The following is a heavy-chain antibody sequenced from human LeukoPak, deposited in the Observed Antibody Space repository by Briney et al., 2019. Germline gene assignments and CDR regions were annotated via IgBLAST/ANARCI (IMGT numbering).Heavy chain of an antibody. V-gene: IGHV3-23*01. Sequence: PGGSLRLSCAASGFTFMSHATYWVRQAPGKGLDWVSIISGSGETTYYADPVKGRFTIARDNFKNTVYLQMNSLRAEDTAMYYCARGEVRMVRGVVEIWGQGTMVTVSA. CDR3: ARGEVRMVRGVVEI. CDR2: ISGSGETT. J-gene: IGHJ3*02. D-gene: IGHD3-10*01. CDR1: GFTFMSHA.